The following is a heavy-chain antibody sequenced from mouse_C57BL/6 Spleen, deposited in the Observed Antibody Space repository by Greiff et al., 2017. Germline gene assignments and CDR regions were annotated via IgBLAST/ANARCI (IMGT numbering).Heavy chain of an antibody. CDR2: INPSNGGT. J-gene: IGHJ4*01. CDR1: GYTFTSYW. CDR3: ARGWGYDDDGGGYYAMDY. Sequence: QVQLQQPGTELVKPGASVKLSCKASGYTFTSYWMHWVKQRPGQGLEWIGNINPSNGGTNYNEKFKSKATLTVDKSSSTAYMQLSSLTSEDTAVYYCARGWGYDDDGGGYYAMDYWGQGTSVTVSS. V-gene: IGHV1-53*01. D-gene: IGHD2-4*01.